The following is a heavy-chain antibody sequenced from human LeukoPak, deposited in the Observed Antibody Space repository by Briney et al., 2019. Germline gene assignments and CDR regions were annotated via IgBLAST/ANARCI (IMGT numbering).Heavy chain of an antibody. Sequence: GGSLRLSCAASGFTFSSYEMNWVRQAPGKGLEWVSYISSSGSTIYYADSVKGRFTISRDNAKNSLYLQMNSLRAEDTAVYYCASAGDYGPDAFDIWGQGTMVTVSS. J-gene: IGHJ3*02. V-gene: IGHV3-48*03. D-gene: IGHD4-17*01. CDR3: ASAGDYGPDAFDI. CDR2: ISSSGSTI. CDR1: GFTFSSYE.